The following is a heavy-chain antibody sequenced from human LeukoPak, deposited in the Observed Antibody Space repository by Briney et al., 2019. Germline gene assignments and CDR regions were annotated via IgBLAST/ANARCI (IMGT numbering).Heavy chain of an antibody. V-gene: IGHV1-2*02. CDR3: AREVGEYSYGLDY. D-gene: IGHD5-18*01. CDR2: INPNSGGT. J-gene: IGHJ4*02. Sequence: ASVKVSCKASGYTFNSYGISWVRQAPGQGLEWMGWINPNSGGTNYAQKFQGRVTMTRDTSISTAYMELSRLRSDDTAVYYCAREVGEYSYGLDYWGQGTLVTVSS. CDR1: GYTFNSYG.